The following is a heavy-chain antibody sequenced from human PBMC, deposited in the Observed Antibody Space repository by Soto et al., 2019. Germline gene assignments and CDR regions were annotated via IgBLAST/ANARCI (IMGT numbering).Heavy chain of an antibody. CDR1: GFTFSSYA. D-gene: IGHD2-15*01. V-gene: IGHV3-74*01. J-gene: IGHJ4*02. Sequence: GGSLRLSCAASGFTFSSYAMSWVRQAPGKGLEWVSRISSDGSSTTYADSVKGRFTISRDNAENSLHLLMNSLRAEDTAVYYCARVRYCSDNSCYSWFDYWGQGTLVTVSS. CDR2: ISSDGSST. CDR3: ARVRYCSDNSCYSWFDY.